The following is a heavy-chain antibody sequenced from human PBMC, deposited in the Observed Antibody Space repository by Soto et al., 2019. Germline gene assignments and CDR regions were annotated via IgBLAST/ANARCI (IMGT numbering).Heavy chain of an antibody. D-gene: IGHD3-3*01. CDR2: ISYDGSNK. V-gene: IGHV3-30*04. Sequence: PGGSLRLSCAGSGFTFSNYAMHWVRQAPGKGLEWVAVISYDGSNKYYADSVKGRFTIARDNSKNTLYLQMNSLRAEDTAVYYCAKDCTKLRCQSPDYWGQGTLVTVSS. CDR1: GFTFSNYA. CDR3: AKDCTKLRCQSPDY. J-gene: IGHJ4*02.